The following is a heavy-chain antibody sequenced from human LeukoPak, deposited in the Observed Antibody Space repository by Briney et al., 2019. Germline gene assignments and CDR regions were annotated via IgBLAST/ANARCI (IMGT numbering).Heavy chain of an antibody. CDR3: ASIGGHYDSSGTDY. J-gene: IGHJ4*02. V-gene: IGHV1-2*02. CDR2: INPNSGGT. D-gene: IGHD3-22*01. Sequence: GASVKVSCKASGYTFTGYYMHWVRQAPGQGLEWMGWINPNSGGTNYAQKCQGRVTMTRDTSISTAYMELSRLRSDDTAVYYCASIGGHYDSSGTDYWGQGTLVTVSS. CDR1: GYTFTGYY.